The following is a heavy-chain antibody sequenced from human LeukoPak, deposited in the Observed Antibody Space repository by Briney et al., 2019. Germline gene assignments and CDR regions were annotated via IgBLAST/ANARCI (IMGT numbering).Heavy chain of an antibody. V-gene: IGHV4-59*12. CDR1: GGSISSYY. Sequence: PSETLSLTCTVSGGSISSYYWSWIRQPPGKGLEWIGYIYYSGSTNYNPSLKSRVTMSVDTSKNQFSLKLSSVTAADTAVYYCARGGYDFWSGSGFSFDYWGQGTLVTVSS. CDR3: ARGGYDFWSGSGFSFDY. J-gene: IGHJ4*02. CDR2: IYYSGST. D-gene: IGHD3-3*01.